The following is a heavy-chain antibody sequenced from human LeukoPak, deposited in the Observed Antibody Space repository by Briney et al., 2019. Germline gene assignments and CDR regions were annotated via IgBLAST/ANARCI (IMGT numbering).Heavy chain of an antibody. Sequence: PGRSLRLSCAASGFTFSSYGMHWVRQAPGKGLEWVAVISYDGSNKYYADSVKGRFTISRDNSKNTLYLQMNSLRAEDTAVYYCANLQGIVVVPAASLSGDYWGQGTLVTVSS. CDR1: GFTFSSYG. CDR2: ISYDGSNK. D-gene: IGHD2-2*01. CDR3: ANLQGIVVVPAASLSGDY. J-gene: IGHJ4*02. V-gene: IGHV3-30*18.